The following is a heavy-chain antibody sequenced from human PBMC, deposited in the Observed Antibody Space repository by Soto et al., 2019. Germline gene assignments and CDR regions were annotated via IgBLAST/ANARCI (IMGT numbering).Heavy chain of an antibody. CDR3: ARDHGLTTTYYSGMDV. Sequence: ASVKVSCKASGYTFTSYGISWVRQAPGQGPEWMGWISAKNGNTNFAPKLHGRVTMATDTSTSTAYMELRSLRSDDTAVYYCARDHGLTTTYYSGMDVGGQGTTVPVSS. CDR2: ISAKNGNT. V-gene: IGHV1-18*01. D-gene: IGHD1-26*01. J-gene: IGHJ6*02. CDR1: GYTFTSYG.